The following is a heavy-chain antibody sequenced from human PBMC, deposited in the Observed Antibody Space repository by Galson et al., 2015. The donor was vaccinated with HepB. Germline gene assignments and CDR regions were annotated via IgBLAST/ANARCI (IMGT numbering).Heavy chain of an antibody. J-gene: IGHJ3*02. Sequence: SVKVSCKASGYTFTSYAMHWVRQAPGQRLEWMGWINAGNGNTKYSQKFQGRVTITRDTSASTAYMELSSLRSEDTAVYYCARDPPPIYYDEDAFDIWGQGTMVTVSS. CDR3: ARDPPPIYYDEDAFDI. V-gene: IGHV1-3*01. CDR2: INAGNGNT. CDR1: GYTFTSYA. D-gene: IGHD3-22*01.